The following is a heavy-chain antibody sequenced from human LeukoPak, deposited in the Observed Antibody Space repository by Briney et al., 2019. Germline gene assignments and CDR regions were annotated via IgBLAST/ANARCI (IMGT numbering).Heavy chain of an antibody. CDR3: ARARMVRGGNNWFDP. CDR2: IIPIFGTA. D-gene: IGHD3-10*01. Sequence: ASVKVSCKASGGTFSSYAIGWVRQAPGQGLEWMGGIIPIFGTANYAQKFQGRVTITADESTSTAYMELSSLRSEDTAVYYCARARMVRGGNNWFDPWGQGTLVTVSS. J-gene: IGHJ5*02. V-gene: IGHV1-69*01. CDR1: GGTFSSYA.